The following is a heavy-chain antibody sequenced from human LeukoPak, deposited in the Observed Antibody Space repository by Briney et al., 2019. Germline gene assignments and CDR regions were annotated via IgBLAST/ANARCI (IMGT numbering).Heavy chain of an antibody. Sequence: SETLSLTCTVSGGSISSYYWSWIRQPPGKGLEWIGYIYYSGSTNYNPSLKSRVTISVDTSKSQFSLKLSSVTAADTAVYYCARDTGSGSYPDYWGQGTLVTVSS. V-gene: IGHV4-59*01. CDR2: IYYSGST. D-gene: IGHD3-10*01. J-gene: IGHJ4*02. CDR3: ARDTGSGSYPDY. CDR1: GGSISSYY.